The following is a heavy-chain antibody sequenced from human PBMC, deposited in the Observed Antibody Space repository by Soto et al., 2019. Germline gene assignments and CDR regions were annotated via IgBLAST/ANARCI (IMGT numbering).Heavy chain of an antibody. CDR3: AKIGGVVAGTPIDY. CDR1: GFTFSSYA. J-gene: IGHJ4*02. V-gene: IGHV3-23*01. CDR2: ISGSGGST. Sequence: GGSLTLSCAASGFTFSSYAMSSVRQAPGKGLEWVSAISGSGGSTYYVDSVKGRFTISRDNSKNTLYLQMNSLRVEDTAVYYCAKIGGVVAGTPIDYWGQGTLVTVSS. D-gene: IGHD6-19*01.